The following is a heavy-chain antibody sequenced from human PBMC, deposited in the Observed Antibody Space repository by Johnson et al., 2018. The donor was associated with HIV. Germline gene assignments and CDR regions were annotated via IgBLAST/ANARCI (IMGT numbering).Heavy chain of an antibody. CDR3: TTDRGGEIAVAGPDAFDI. CDR2: IKRKTDGETT. CDR1: GFTFTNAW. V-gene: IGHV3-15*01. Sequence: VQLVESGGGLVKPGGSLRLSCAASGFTFTNAWMHWVRQAPGKGLEWVGRIKRKTDGETTDYTTPVKGRFTISRDDSKNTLYLQMNSLKTEDTAVYYCTTDRGGEIAVAGPDAFDIWGQGTMVTVSS. D-gene: IGHD6-19*01. J-gene: IGHJ3*02.